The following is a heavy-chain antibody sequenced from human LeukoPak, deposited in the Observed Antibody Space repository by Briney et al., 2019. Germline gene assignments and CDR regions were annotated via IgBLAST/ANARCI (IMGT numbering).Heavy chain of an antibody. Sequence: SETLSLTCSVSGGSISSSSYYWGWIRQPPGKGLEWIGSIYYSGSTYYNPSLKSRVTISVDTSKNQFSLKLSSVTAADTAVYYCVSLEPYDYWGQGTLVTVAS. CDR2: IYYSGST. D-gene: IGHD1-1*01. V-gene: IGHV4-39*07. CDR1: GGSISSSSYY. CDR3: VSLEPYDY. J-gene: IGHJ4*02.